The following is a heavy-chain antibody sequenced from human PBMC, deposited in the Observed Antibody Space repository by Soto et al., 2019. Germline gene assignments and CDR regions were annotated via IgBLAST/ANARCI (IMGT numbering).Heavy chain of an antibody. Sequence: GGSLRLSCGAPGVTFKDYGMHWVRQAPGRGLEWVAVISYDGKQTYYADSVKGRFTISKDKSKRTLFLQMNSLRVDDTAVYYCARDGWGSNWYFDLWGRGTLVTVSS. V-gene: IGHV3-30*03. CDR1: GVTFKDYG. CDR3: ARDGWGSNWYFDL. J-gene: IGHJ2*01. D-gene: IGHD3-16*01. CDR2: ISYDGKQT.